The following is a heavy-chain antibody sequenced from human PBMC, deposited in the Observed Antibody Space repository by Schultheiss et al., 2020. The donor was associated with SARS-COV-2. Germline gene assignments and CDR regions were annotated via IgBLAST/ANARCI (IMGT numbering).Heavy chain of an antibody. J-gene: IGHJ6*02. CDR1: GFTFSSYA. D-gene: IGHD3-3*01. V-gene: IGHV3-30-3*01. CDR3: AGPSGYNYYYYGMDV. CDR2: ISYDGSNK. Sequence: GGSLRLSCAASGFTFSSYAMHWVRQAPGKGLEWVAVISYDGSNKYCADSVKGRFNISRDNSKNTLYLQMTNLRAEDTAVYYCAGPSGYNYYYYGMDVWGQGTTVTVSS.